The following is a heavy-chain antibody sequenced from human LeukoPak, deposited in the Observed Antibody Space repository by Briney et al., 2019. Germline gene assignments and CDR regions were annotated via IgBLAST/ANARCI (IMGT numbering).Heavy chain of an antibody. CDR1: GGSISSYY. D-gene: IGHD2-21*01. J-gene: IGHJ3*02. Sequence: PSETLSLTCTVSGGSISSYYWSWIRQSPGKGLECIGYIHYTGSTNYNPSLKSRVTISVDTSKNQFSLKLSSVTAADTAVYYCASVDFRNTLAYCGAEGGCAFDIWGQGTMVTVSS. CDR2: IHYTGST. V-gene: IGHV4-59*12. CDR3: ASVDFRNTLAYCGAEGGCAFDI.